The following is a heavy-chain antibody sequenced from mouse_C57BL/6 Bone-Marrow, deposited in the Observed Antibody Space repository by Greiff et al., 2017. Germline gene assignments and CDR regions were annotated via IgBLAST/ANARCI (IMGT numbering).Heavy chain of an antibody. Sequence: EVQLQQSGPGLVKPSQSLSLTCSVTGYSITSGYYWNWIRQFPGNKLEWMGYISYDGSNNYNPSLKNRISITRDTSKNQFFLKLNSVTTEDTATYYCARGSIYYYVTRSYWYFDVWGTGTTVTVSS. V-gene: IGHV3-6*01. CDR2: ISYDGSN. CDR3: ARGSIYYYVTRSYWYFDV. J-gene: IGHJ1*03. D-gene: IGHD1-1*01. CDR1: GYSITSGYY.